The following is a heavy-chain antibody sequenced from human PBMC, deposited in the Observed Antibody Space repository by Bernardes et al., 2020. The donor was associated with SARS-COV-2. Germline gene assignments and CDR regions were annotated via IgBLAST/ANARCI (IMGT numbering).Heavy chain of an antibody. CDR2: VYSRGNP. J-gene: IGHJ4*02. CDR1: GGSITSTSYY. Sequence: SETLSLTCTVSGGSITSTSYYWSWIRQSPGKGLEWIGYVYSRGNPNYNPSLKSRVTMSLDTSKKQFSLKLTSVTAADTAVYYCARAYSGTWSFDYWGQGTLVTVSS. D-gene: IGHD5-12*01. V-gene: IGHV4-61*01. CDR3: ARAYSGTWSFDY.